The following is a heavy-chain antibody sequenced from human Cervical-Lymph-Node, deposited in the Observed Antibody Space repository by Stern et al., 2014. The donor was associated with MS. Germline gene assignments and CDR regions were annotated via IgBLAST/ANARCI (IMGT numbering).Heavy chain of an antibody. CDR1: GYTFIDFY. Sequence: QLVQSGAEVKKPGDSVKVSCKAFGYTFIDFYMHWVRQDPGQGLEWMGIINPSDGSTSYAQTLQGRVTMTRDTSTNTFYMELGSLRSEDTAVYYCAREHTSMGFGFWGQGSLVTVSS. J-gene: IGHJ4*02. D-gene: IGHD5-18*01. V-gene: IGHV1-46*04. CDR3: AREHTSMGFGF. CDR2: INPSDGST.